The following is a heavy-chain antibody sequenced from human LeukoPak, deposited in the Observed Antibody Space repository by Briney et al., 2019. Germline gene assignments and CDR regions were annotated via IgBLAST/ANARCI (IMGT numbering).Heavy chain of an antibody. Sequence: ASVRVSCKASGYSFTTYYIHWLRQAPGQGLECMGWINPNSGVATYAQKFQGRVTMTRDTSIRTHYMEVIRLRSDDTAVYYCAREGTVVGVAPFDYWGQGTLVTVSS. V-gene: IGHV1-2*02. CDR3: AREGTVVGVAPFDY. D-gene: IGHD3-3*01. CDR1: GYSFTTYY. J-gene: IGHJ4*02. CDR2: INPNSGVA.